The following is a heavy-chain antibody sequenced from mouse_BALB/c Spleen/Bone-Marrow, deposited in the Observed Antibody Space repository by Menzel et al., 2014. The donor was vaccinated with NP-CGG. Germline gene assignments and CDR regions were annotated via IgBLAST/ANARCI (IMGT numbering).Heavy chain of an antibody. J-gene: IGHJ2*01. V-gene: IGHV1-5*01. Sequence: VQLQQSGTVLARPGAAVKMSCKASGCTFSNYWMHWIKQRPGQGLEWIGTIHPGNSDTTYNQKFKGKAKLTAVTSTSTAYMELSSLTNEDSAVYYCTTLARNNFDYWGQGTTLTVSS. CDR3: TTLARNNFDY. D-gene: IGHD3-1*01. CDR2: IHPGNSDT. CDR1: GCTFSNYW.